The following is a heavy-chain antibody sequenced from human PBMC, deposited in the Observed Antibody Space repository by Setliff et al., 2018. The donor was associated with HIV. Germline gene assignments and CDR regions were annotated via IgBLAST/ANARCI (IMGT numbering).Heavy chain of an antibody. D-gene: IGHD6-13*01. Sequence: SETLSLTCTVSGGSISSGDYYWSWIRQPPGKGLEWIGYIYYSGSTYYNPSLKSRVTISVDTSKNQFSLKLSSVTAADTAVYYCATYGSSSWYLIYWGQGTLVTVSS. CDR2: IYYSGST. CDR3: ATYGSSSWYLIY. CDR1: GGSISSGDYY. J-gene: IGHJ4*02. V-gene: IGHV4-30-4*08.